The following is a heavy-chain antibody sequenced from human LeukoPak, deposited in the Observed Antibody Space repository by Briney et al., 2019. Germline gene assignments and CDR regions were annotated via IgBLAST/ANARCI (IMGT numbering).Heavy chain of an antibody. CDR1: GVTFSSYV. J-gene: IGHJ4*02. V-gene: IGHV3-23*01. CDR2: ISGSGGGT. D-gene: IGHD4-17*01. Sequence: GGSLRLSCEASGVTFSSYVMSWVRQAPGKGPEWVSGISGSGGGTYYADSVKGRFAISRDNSKNTLYLQMNSLRAEDTAVYYCATDYGDYKGLDYWGQGTLVTVSS. CDR3: ATDYGDYKGLDY.